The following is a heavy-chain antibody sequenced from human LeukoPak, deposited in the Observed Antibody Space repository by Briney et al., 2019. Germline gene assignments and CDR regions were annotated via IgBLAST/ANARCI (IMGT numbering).Heavy chain of an antibody. J-gene: IGHJ4*02. CDR2: IRYDGSNK. CDR3: AKSRGFLRVSDY. CDR1: GFTFSSYG. V-gene: IGHV3-30*02. Sequence: GTSLRLSCAASGFTFSSYGMHWVRQAPGKGLEWVAFIRYDGSNKYYADSVKGRFTISRDNSKNTLYLQMNSLRAEDTAVYYCAKSRGFLRVSDYWGQGTLVTVSS.